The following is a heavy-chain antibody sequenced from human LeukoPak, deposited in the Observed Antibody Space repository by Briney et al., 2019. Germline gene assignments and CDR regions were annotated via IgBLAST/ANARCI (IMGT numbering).Heavy chain of an antibody. Sequence: GGSLRLSCAASGFTFSNNWMSWVRQAPGKGLECVANIKKDGSEKYYINSVKGRFTISRDNAKNSLYLQMNSLRAEDTALYYCVKDAGTAWGQGTLVTVSS. CDR2: IKKDGSEK. V-gene: IGHV3-7*01. D-gene: IGHD2-8*02. CDR3: VKDAGTA. J-gene: IGHJ5*02. CDR1: GFTFSNNW.